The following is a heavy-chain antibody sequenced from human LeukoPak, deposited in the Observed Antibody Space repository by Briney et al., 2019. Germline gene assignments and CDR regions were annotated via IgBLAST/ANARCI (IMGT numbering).Heavy chain of an antibody. CDR3: ARDFGAGSYRYGMDV. J-gene: IGHJ6*02. D-gene: IGHD3-10*01. V-gene: IGHV4-39*07. CDR2: IYYSGST. Sequence: SETLSLTCTVSGGSISSSSYYWGWIRQPPGKGLEWIGSIYYSGSTYYNPSLQSRVTISADTSMNQFSLRLTSVTAADTAVYYCARDFGAGSYRYGMDVWGQGTTVTVSS. CDR1: GGSISSSSYY.